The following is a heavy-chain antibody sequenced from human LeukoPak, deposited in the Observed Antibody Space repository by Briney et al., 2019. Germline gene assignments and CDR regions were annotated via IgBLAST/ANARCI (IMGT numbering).Heavy chain of an antibody. V-gene: IGHV7-4-1*02. CDR2: INTNTGNP. CDR3: ARDRDSSGWYDAFDI. Sequence: ASVKVSCKASGYTFTSYAMNWVRQAPGQGLEWMGWINTNTGNPTYAQGFTGRFVFSLDTSASTAYLQISSLKAEDTAVYYCARDRDSSGWYDAFDIWGQGTMVTVSS. CDR1: GYTFTSYA. D-gene: IGHD6-19*01. J-gene: IGHJ3*02.